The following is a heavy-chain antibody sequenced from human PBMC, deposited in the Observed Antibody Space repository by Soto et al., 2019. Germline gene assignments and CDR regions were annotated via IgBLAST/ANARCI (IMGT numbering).Heavy chain of an antibody. D-gene: IGHD6-25*01. V-gene: IGHV1-8*01. CDR1: GYTFTNSD. Sequence: QVQLVQSGAEVKKPGASVKVSCKASGYTFTNSDINWVRQAPGQGREWMGWMNPDSGHAAYAQKFQCRVTLTTSTSTSTVYMEMRSLRSEDTAVAYCARRSHCSGGICDYGLDNWGQGTLVTVSS. CDR2: MNPDSGHA. J-gene: IGHJ4*02. CDR3: ARRSHCSGGICDYGLDN.